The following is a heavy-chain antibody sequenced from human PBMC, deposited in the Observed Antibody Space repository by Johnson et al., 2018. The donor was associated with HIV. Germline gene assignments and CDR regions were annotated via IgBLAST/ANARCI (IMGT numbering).Heavy chain of an antibody. Sequence: VQLVESGGGLVQPGGSLRVSCAASGFTVSSNYMSWVRQAPGKGLEWVSVIYSGGSTYYADSVKGRFTISRENAKNSLYLQMNSLRAGDTAMYYCARDDYYDTSNHLDIWGQGTMVTVSS. CDR1: GFTVSSNY. CDR2: IYSGGST. D-gene: IGHD3-22*01. CDR3: ARDDYYDTSNHLDI. V-gene: IGHV3-66*01. J-gene: IGHJ3*02.